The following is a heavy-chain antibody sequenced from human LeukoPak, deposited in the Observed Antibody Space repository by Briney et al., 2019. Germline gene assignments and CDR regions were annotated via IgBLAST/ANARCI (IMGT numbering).Heavy chain of an antibody. J-gene: IGHJ4*02. Sequence: SETLSLTCTVSGGSISSYYWSWIRQPPGKGLEWIGFIYYSGSTNYNPSLKSRVTISVDTSRKQFSLKLSSVTAADTAVYYCARRNYGDYDHYFDYWGQGTLVTVSS. D-gene: IGHD5-12*01. CDR2: IYYSGST. V-gene: IGHV4-59*08. CDR3: ARRNYGDYDHYFDY. CDR1: GGSISSYY.